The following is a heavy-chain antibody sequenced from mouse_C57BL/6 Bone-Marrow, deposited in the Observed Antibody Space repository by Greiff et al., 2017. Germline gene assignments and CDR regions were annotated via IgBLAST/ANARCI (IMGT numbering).Heavy chain of an antibody. Sequence: QVQLQQPGAELVKPGASVKLSCKASGYTFTNYWMHWVKQRPGQGLEWIGMMHPNGGSPDYNENVKSEATLSVDKSSRTAYMELSSLTSEDSAVYYCARSYDYDDYTMDYWGQGTSVTVSS. CDR3: ARSYDYDDYTMDY. CDR1: GYTFTNYW. V-gene: IGHV1-64*01. CDR2: MHPNGGSP. J-gene: IGHJ4*01. D-gene: IGHD2-4*01.